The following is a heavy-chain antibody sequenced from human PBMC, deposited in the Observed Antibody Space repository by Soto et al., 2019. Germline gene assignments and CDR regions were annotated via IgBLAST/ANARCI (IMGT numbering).Heavy chain of an antibody. J-gene: IGHJ3*02. D-gene: IGHD3-16*01. CDR2: IYYSGST. CDR3: ARVYPSYDYLDAFDI. V-gene: IGHV4-59*01. CDR1: GGSISSYY. Sequence: PSETLSLTCTVSGGSISSYYWSWIRQPPGKGLEWIGYIYYSGSTNYNPSLKSRVTISVDTSKNQFSLKLSSVTAADTAVYYCARVYPSYDYLDAFDIWGQGTMVTVSS.